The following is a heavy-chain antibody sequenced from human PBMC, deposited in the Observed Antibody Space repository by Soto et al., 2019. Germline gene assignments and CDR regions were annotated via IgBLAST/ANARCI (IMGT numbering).Heavy chain of an antibody. CDR2: IHTGSGNT. J-gene: IGHJ3*01. Sequence: QVRLVQSGAEVAKPGASVKVSCRASGYTFTQFPIYWVRLAPGQRLEWLGWIHTGSGNTNVSQRFQDRVTITTDTSSTTASLELSRLTYEDPAIYCCRRDPTTFWWGQKTAVLDVWGQGTIVTASS. D-gene: IGHD2-21*01. V-gene: IGHV1-3*04. CDR1: GYTFTQFP. CDR3: RRDPTTFWWGQKTAVLDV.